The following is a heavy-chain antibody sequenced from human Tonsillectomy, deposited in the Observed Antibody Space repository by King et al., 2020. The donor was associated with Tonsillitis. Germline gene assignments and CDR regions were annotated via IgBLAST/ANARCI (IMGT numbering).Heavy chain of an antibody. CDR2: INPNSGGT. CDR1: GYTFTGYY. Sequence: QLVQSGAEVRKPGASVKVSCKASGYTFTGYYMHWMRQAPGQGLEWMGWINPNSGGTNYAQKFQGRVTMTRDTSISTAYMEVSRLRSDDTAVYYCATITRRRELEFGYWGQGTLVTVSS. D-gene: IGHD3-3*02. CDR3: ATITRRRELEFGY. J-gene: IGHJ4*02. V-gene: IGHV1-2*02.